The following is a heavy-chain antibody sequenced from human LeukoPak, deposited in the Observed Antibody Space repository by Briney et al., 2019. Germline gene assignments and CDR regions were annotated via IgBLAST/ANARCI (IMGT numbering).Heavy chain of an antibody. Sequence: GGSLRLSCAASGFTFSSNWMHWVRQAPGKGLVWVSRINEDGSTTNYADSVKGRSTIFRDNAKNTLYLQMNSLRAEDTAVYYCASYYYDSSGYYRFDYWGQGTLVTVSS. CDR1: GFTFSSNW. J-gene: IGHJ4*02. CDR3: ASYYYDSSGYYRFDY. D-gene: IGHD3-22*01. CDR2: INEDGSTT. V-gene: IGHV3-74*01.